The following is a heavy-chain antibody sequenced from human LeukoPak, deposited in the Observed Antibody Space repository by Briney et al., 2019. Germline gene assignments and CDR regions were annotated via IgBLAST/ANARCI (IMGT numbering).Heavy chain of an antibody. D-gene: IGHD2-15*01. Sequence: GGSLRLSCAASGFTFSSYSMNWVRQAPGKGLEWVSYISSSSSTIYYADSAKGRFTISRDNAKNSLYLQMNSLRAEDTAVYYCARVGRAYYYMDVWGKGTTVTVSS. V-gene: IGHV3-48*04. CDR1: GFTFSSYS. CDR3: ARVGRAYYYMDV. J-gene: IGHJ6*03. CDR2: ISSSSSTI.